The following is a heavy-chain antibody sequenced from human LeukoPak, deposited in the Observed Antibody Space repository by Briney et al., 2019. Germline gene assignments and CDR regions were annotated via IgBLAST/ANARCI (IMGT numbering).Heavy chain of an antibody. CDR3: RYGSSSGDY. V-gene: IGHV3-74*01. J-gene: IGHJ4*02. Sequence: GGSLRLSCAASGFTFSSSWMNWVRQAPGKGPVWVSRINGDGSITTYADSVKGRFTISRDNAKNALSLQMNSLRAEDTAVYYCRYGSSSGDYWGQGTLVTVSS. CDR1: GFTFSSSW. CDR2: INGDGSIT. D-gene: IGHD6-6*01.